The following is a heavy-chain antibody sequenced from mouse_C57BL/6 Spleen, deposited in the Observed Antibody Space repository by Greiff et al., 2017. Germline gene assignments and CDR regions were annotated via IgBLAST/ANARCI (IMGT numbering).Heavy chain of an antibody. J-gene: IGHJ3*01. CDR3: TPSYYSNYILAY. V-gene: IGHV14-1*01. CDR2: IDPEDGDT. Sequence: VQLQQSGAELVRPGASVKLSCTASGFNIKDYYMHWVKQRPEQGLEWIGRIDPEDGDTEYAPKFQGKATMTADTSSNTAYLQLSSLTSEDTAVYYCTPSYYSNYILAYWGQGTLVTVSA. CDR1: GFNIKDYY. D-gene: IGHD2-5*01.